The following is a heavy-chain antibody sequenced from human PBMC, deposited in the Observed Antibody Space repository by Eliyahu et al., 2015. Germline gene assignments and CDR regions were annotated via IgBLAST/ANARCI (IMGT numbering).Heavy chain of an antibody. Sequence: QVQLQESGPGLVKPSGTLSLTCAVSGGSISSTNWWSWVRQSPIKGLEWIGEIYHSGSTNYNPSLKSRVTISVDKSKNQFSLKLTSVTAADTAVYYCARVYSSSSAFMFDSWGQGTLVTVSS. CDR3: ARVYSSSSAFMFDS. CDR2: IYHSGST. D-gene: IGHD6-6*01. CDR1: GGSISSTNW. V-gene: IGHV4-4*02. J-gene: IGHJ4*02.